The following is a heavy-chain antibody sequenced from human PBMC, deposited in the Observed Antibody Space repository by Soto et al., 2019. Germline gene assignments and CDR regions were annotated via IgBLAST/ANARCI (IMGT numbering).Heavy chain of an antibody. CDR2: LYSSGST. J-gene: IGHJ4*02. CDR1: GGSISSGGYY. Sequence: QVQLQESGPGLVKPSQTLSLTCTVSGGSISSGGYYWSWIRQHPGKGLEWIGYLYSSGSTYYNPSIQRRVTISVDTSKNQVSLKLSSVTAAGMAVYFCAREPLTWGQGTLVTASS. V-gene: IGHV4-31*03. CDR3: AREPLT.